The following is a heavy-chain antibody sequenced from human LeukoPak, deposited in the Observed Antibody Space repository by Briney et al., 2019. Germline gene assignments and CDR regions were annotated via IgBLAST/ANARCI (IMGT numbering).Heavy chain of an antibody. CDR2: ISSNGGST. V-gene: IGHV3-64*01. CDR3: ARDIAYCGGDCYSGWFDP. Sequence: GGSLRLSCAASGFTVSSNYVSWVRQAPGKGLEYVSAISSNGGSTYYANSVKGRFTISRDNSKNTLYLQMGSLRAEDMAVYYCARDIAYCGGDCYSGWFDPWGQGTLVTVSS. D-gene: IGHD2-21*02. CDR1: GFTVSSNY. J-gene: IGHJ5*02.